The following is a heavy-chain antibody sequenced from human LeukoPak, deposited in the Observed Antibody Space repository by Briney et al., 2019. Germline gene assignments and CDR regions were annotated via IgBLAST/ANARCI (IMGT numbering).Heavy chain of an antibody. D-gene: IGHD6-19*01. CDR1: GFTFSSYG. CDR2: IRYDGSNK. V-gene: IGHV3-30*02. Sequence: GGSLRLSCAASGFTFSSYGMHWVRQAPGKGLEWVAFIRYDGSNKYYADSVKGRFTISRDNSKNTLYLQMNSLRAEDTAVYYCAKDVDSSGWYYFDYWGQGTPVTVSS. J-gene: IGHJ4*02. CDR3: AKDVDSSGWYYFDY.